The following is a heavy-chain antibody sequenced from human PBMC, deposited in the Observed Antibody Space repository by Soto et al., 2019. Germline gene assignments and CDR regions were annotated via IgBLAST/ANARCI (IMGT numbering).Heavy chain of an antibody. CDR1: GFIFSSYG. Sequence: QVQLVESGGGVVQPGRSLRLSCAASGFIFSSYGMHWVRQAPGKGLEWVAVIWYDGSNKYYADSVKGRFTISRDNSKNTLYLQMNSLRAEDTAVYYCARAQRQLWSSDYFDYWGQGTLVTVSS. CDR2: IWYDGSNK. V-gene: IGHV3-33*01. J-gene: IGHJ4*02. D-gene: IGHD5-18*01. CDR3: ARAQRQLWSSDYFDY.